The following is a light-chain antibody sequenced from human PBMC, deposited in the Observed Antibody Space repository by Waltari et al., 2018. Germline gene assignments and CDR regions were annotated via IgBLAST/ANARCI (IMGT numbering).Light chain of an antibody. CDR2: RNN. CDR3: ASWDDGLSGWM. J-gene: IGLJ3*02. Sequence: QSVLTPPPSASGTPGQRVTISCSGSSSNIGRSFVYWYQQLPGTAPKLLIYRNNQRPSGVPDRFSGSKSGTSASLAISGLRSEDETDYYCASWDDGLSGWMFGGGTKLTVL. CDR1: SSNIGRSF. V-gene: IGLV1-47*01.